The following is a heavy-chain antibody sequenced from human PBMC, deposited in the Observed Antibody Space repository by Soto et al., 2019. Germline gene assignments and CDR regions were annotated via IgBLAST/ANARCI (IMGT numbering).Heavy chain of an antibody. CDR1: GGTFGSYS. D-gene: IGHD6-13*01. CDR2: IIGIFGTA. V-gene: IGHV1-69*06. J-gene: IGHJ4*02. CDR3: ARQQGTAAANDY. Sequence: QVQLVQSGTEVKEPGSSVKVSCKASGGTFGSYSISWVRQAPGQGLEWMGGIIGIFGTANYAQKFQGRVTITADKSTSTAYMELSSLRSEDTAVYYCARQQGTAAANDYWGQGTLVTGSS.